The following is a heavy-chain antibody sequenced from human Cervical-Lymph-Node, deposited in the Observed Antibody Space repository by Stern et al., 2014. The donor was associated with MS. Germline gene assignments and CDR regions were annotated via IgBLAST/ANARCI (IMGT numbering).Heavy chain of an antibody. V-gene: IGHV3-21*06. J-gene: IGHJ1*01. Sequence: VQLEESGGGLVKPGGSLRLSCAASGFSFSSYSMNWVRQAPGKGPEWVSSIRRSSSYIYNADSVKGRFSISRDNAKNSLYLQMNSLRVEDTAVYYCARDSITYYYDSSAHDGLQHWGQGTLVIVSS. CDR1: GFSFSSYS. CDR3: ARDSITYYYDSSAHDGLQH. CDR2: IRRSSSYI. D-gene: IGHD3-22*01.